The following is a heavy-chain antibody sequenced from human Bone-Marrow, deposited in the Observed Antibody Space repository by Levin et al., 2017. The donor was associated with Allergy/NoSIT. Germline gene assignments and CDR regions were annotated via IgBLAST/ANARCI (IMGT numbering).Heavy chain of an antibody. CDR3: ARYDYGGNSGLWYFDL. CDR1: GDSITNYY. Sequence: KTSETLSLICTVSGDSITNYYWSWIRQPAGKGLEWIGRIYSSGRTDCSPSLKSRVTMSIDTSKNRLSLTVTSVTAADTAVYYCARYDYGGNSGLWYFDLWGRGTLVTVSS. D-gene: IGHD4-23*01. V-gene: IGHV4-59*10. CDR2: IYSSGRT. J-gene: IGHJ2*01.